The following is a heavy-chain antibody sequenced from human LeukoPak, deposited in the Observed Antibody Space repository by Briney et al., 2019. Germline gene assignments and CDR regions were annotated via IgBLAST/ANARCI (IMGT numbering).Heavy chain of an antibody. J-gene: IGHJ5*02. CDR2: IYYSGST. V-gene: IGHV4-31*03. CDR1: GGSISSGGYY. Sequence: PSETLSLTCTVSGGSISSGGYYWSWIRQHPGKGLEWIGYIYYSGSTYYNPSLKSRVTISVDTSKNQFSLKLSSVTAADTAVYYCAVVVGASFNWFDPWGQGTLVTVSS. CDR3: AVVVGASFNWFDP. D-gene: IGHD1-26*01.